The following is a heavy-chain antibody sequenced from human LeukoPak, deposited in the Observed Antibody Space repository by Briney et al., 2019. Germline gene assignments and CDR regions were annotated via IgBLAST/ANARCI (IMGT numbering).Heavy chain of an antibody. CDR1: GYSISSGYY. CDR3: ARLHGYCSGGSCYGWFDP. V-gene: IGHV4-61*01. J-gene: IGHJ5*02. CDR2: IYYSGST. D-gene: IGHD2-15*01. Sequence: PSETLSLTCAVSGYSISSGYYWGWIRQPPGKGLEWIGYIYYSGSTNYNPSLKSRVTISVDTSKNQFSLKLSSVTAADTAVYYCARLHGYCSGGSCYGWFDPWGQGTLVTVSS.